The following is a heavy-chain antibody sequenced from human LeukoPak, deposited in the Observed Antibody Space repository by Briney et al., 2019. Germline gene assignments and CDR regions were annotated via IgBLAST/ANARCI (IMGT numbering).Heavy chain of an antibody. V-gene: IGHV4-31*03. Sequence: PSETLSLTCTVSGGSISSGGYYWSRIRQHPGKGLEWIGYIYYSGSTYYNPSLKSRVTISVDTSKNQFSLKLSSVTAADTAVYYCARVVLEGLGYSYGLTDYWGQGTLVTVSS. CDR3: ARVVLEGLGYSYGLTDY. D-gene: IGHD5-18*01. J-gene: IGHJ4*02. CDR1: GGSISSGGYY. CDR2: IYYSGST.